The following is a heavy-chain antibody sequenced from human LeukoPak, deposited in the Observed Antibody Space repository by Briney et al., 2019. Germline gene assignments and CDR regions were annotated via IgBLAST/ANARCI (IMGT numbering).Heavy chain of an antibody. D-gene: IGHD3-22*01. CDR3: ARVDSSGPIDY. V-gene: IGHV1-8*01. J-gene: IGHJ4*02. Sequence: ASVKVSCKASGYTFTSYDINWVRQATGQGLEWMGWMNPNSGNTGYAHKFQGRVTMTRNTSISTAYMELSSLRPEDTAVYYCARVDSSGPIDYWGQGTLVTVSS. CDR1: GYTFTSYD. CDR2: MNPNSGNT.